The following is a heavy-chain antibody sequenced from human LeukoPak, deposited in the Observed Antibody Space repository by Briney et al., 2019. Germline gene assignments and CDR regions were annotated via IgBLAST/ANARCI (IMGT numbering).Heavy chain of an antibody. CDR1: GGTFSSYA. CDR2: ISAYNGNT. Sequence: ASVKVSCKASGGTFSSYAITWVRQAPGQGLEWMGWISAYNGNTNYAQKLQGRVTMTTDTSTSTAYMELRSLRSDDTAVYYCARAGDQNDAFDIWGQGTMVTVSS. D-gene: IGHD7-27*01. V-gene: IGHV1-18*01. J-gene: IGHJ3*02. CDR3: ARAGDQNDAFDI.